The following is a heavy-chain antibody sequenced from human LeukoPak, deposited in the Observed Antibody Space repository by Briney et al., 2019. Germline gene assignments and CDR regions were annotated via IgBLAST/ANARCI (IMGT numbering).Heavy chain of an antibody. CDR1: GGSISSYY. D-gene: IGHD3-10*01. CDR2: IYYSGST. J-gene: IGHJ4*02. V-gene: IGHV4-4*07. Sequence: PSETLSLTCTVSGGSISSYYWSWIRQPAGKGLEWIGRIYYSGSTNYNPSLKSRVTISVDTSKNQFSLKLSSVTAADTAVYYCARGEAMVRGAHFDYWGQGTLVTVSS. CDR3: ARGEAMVRGAHFDY.